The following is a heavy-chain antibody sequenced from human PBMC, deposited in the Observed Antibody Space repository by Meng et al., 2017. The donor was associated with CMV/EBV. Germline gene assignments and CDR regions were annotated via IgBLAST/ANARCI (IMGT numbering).Heavy chain of an antibody. CDR2: INHSGST. D-gene: IGHD2-2*01. CDR3: ARGEWSRGQYQLQIARYYYYGMDV. Sequence: GSLRLSCAVYGGSFSGYYWSWIRQPPGKGLEWIGEINHSGSTNYNPSLKSRVTISVDTSKNQFSLKLSSVTAADTAVYYCARGEWSRGQYQLQIARYYYYGMDVWGQGTTVTV. V-gene: IGHV4-34*01. J-gene: IGHJ6*02. CDR1: GGSFSGYY.